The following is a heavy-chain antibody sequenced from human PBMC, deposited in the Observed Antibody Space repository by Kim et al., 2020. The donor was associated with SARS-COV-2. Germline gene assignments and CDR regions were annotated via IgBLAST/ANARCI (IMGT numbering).Heavy chain of an antibody. J-gene: IGHJ4*02. Sequence: SETLSLTCAVYGGSFSDYYWTWIRQPPGKGLDWIGEINHSGYTSYNPSLKSRVTISVDTSKNQFSLKLSSVTAANTAVYYCARGVRTFSMIVVVITAQTYYFDSWSQGTLVTV. CDR3: ARGVRTFSMIVVVITAQTYYFDS. D-gene: IGHD3-22*01. CDR1: GGSFSDYY. CDR2: INHSGYT. V-gene: IGHV4-34*01.